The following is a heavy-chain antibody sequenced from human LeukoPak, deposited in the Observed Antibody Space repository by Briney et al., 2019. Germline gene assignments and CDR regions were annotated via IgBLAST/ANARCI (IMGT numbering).Heavy chain of an antibody. J-gene: IGHJ4*02. CDR2: MNPENGNT. D-gene: IGHD6-19*01. V-gene: IGHV1-8*01. CDR1: GYTFSSND. Sequence: ASVTVSCKASGYTFSSNDINWVRQATGQGLEWMGWMNPENGNTGYAERFQGRVTLTRNTSISTAYMELSGLGSEDTAVYYCARRYAGGWTDYWGQGTLVTVSS. CDR3: ARRYAGGWTDY.